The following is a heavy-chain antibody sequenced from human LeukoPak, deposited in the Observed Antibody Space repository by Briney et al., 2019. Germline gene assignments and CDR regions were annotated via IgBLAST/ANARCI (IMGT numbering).Heavy chain of an antibody. CDR3: ARRPRSFGVVTNYFDY. CDR2: ISGSGGST. D-gene: IGHD3-3*01. J-gene: IGHJ4*02. CDR1: GFTFSSYA. Sequence: GGSLRLSCAASGFTFSSYAVSWVRQAPGKGLEWVSAISGSGGSTYYADSVRGRFTISRDNARNTLYLQLNSLRAEDTAVYYCARRPRSFGVVTNYFDYWGQGTLVTVSS. V-gene: IGHV3-23*01.